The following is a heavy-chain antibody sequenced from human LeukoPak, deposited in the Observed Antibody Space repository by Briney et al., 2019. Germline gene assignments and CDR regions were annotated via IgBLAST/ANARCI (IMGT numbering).Heavy chain of an antibody. CDR3: ARGLGSGWFAYDY. D-gene: IGHD6-19*01. V-gene: IGHV6-1*01. CDR2: TYYRSKWYS. J-gene: IGHJ4*02. Sequence: SQTLSPTCAISGDSVSTNSAAWNWIRQSPSRGLEWLGRTYYRSKWYSDYAVSVKSRITITADTSKNHFSLRLNSVIPEDTAVYYCARGLGSGWFAYDYWGQGTLVTVSS. CDR1: GDSVSTNSAA.